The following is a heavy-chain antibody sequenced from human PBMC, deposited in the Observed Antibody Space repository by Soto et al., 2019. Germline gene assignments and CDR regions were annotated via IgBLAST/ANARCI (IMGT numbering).Heavy chain of an antibody. CDR3: ARDRVGWFGPSLGNTIAYYYYGMDV. CDR1: GFTFSSYA. Sequence: GGSLRLSCAASGFTFSSYAMHWVRQAPGKGLEWVAVISYDGSNKYYADSVKGRFTISRDNSKNTLYLQMNSLRAEDTAVYYCARDRVGWFGPSLGNTIAYYYYGMDVWGQGTTVTVSS. CDR2: ISYDGSNK. D-gene: IGHD3-10*01. J-gene: IGHJ6*02. V-gene: IGHV3-30-3*01.